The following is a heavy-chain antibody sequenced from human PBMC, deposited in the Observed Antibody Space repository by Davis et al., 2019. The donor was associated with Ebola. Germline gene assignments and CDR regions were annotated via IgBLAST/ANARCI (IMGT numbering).Heavy chain of an antibody. J-gene: IGHJ4*02. CDR2: IFSNDEK. D-gene: IGHD3-16*01. CDR3: ARIRAYDYVWGSYYFDY. V-gene: IGHV2-26*01. Sequence: SWVRQAPGKALEWLAHIFSNDEKSYSTSLKSRLTISKDTSKSQVVLTMTNMDPVDTATYYCARIRAYDYVWGSYYFDYWGQGTLVTVSS.